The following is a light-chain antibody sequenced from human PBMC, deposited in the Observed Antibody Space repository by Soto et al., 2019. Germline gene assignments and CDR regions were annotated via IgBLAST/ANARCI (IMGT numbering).Light chain of an antibody. Sequence: DIVLTQTPLSSPVTLGQPASISCRSSQSLVHSDGNTYLNWLQQRPGQPPRLLIYEVSNRFSGVPDRFSGSGAGTDFTLEISMVEAEDVGVYYCMQTTQFPLTFGGGTQVEIK. CDR3: MQTTQFPLT. CDR2: EVS. CDR1: QSLVHSDGNTY. V-gene: IGKV2-24*01. J-gene: IGKJ4*01.